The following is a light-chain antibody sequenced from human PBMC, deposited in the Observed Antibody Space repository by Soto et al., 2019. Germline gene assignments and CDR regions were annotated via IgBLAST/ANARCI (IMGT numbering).Light chain of an antibody. V-gene: IGLV2-14*01. CDR2: EVS. J-gene: IGLJ1*01. CDR1: SSDVGGYNY. CDR3: SSYRSSSDV. Sequence: QSALTQPASVSGSPGQSITISCTRTSSDVGGYNYVSWYQQHPSKAPKLMIYEVSNRPSGVSNRFSGSKSGNTASLTISGLQAEDEADYYCSSYRSSSDVFGTGTKLTVL.